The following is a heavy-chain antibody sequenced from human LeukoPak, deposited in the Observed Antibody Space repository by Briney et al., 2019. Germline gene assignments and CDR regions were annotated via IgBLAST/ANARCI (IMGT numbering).Heavy chain of an antibody. Sequence: SETLSLTCTVSGGSISSYYWSWIRQPPGKGLEWIGYIYYSGSTNYNPSLKSRVTISVDTSKDQFSLKLSSVTAADTAVYYCARVSRGPYTGSGTLNYFDYWGQGTLVTVSS. CDR3: ARVSRGPYTGSGTLNYFDY. CDR1: GGSISSYY. CDR2: IYYSGST. V-gene: IGHV4-59*01. D-gene: IGHD3-10*01. J-gene: IGHJ4*02.